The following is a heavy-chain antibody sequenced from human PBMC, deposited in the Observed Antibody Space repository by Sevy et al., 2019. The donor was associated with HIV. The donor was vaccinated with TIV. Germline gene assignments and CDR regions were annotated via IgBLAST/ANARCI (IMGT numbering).Heavy chain of an antibody. CDR1: GYTLTELS. CDR2: FDPEDGET. CDR3: ATVPVGATFPYFDY. D-gene: IGHD1-26*01. J-gene: IGHJ4*02. V-gene: IGHV1-24*01. Sequence: ASVKVSCRVSGYTLTELSMHWVRQAPGKGLEWMGGFDPEDGETIYAQKFQGRVTMTEDTSTDTAYMELSSLRSEDTAVYYCATVPVGATFPYFDYWGQGTLVTVSS.